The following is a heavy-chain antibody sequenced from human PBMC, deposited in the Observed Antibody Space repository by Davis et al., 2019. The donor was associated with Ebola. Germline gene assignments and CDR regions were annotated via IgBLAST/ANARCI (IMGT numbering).Heavy chain of an antibody. CDR3: ARHGWLGYSSSPLYFDL. D-gene: IGHD6-6*01. V-gene: IGHV3-30*03. CDR1: GFTFSSYW. Sequence: GESLKISCAASGFTFSSYWMSWVRQAPGKGLEWVAVISYDGSNKYYADSVKGRFTISRDNSKNTLYLQMNSLRAEDTAVYYCARHGWLGYSSSPLYFDLWGRGTLVTVSS. CDR2: ISYDGSNK. J-gene: IGHJ2*01.